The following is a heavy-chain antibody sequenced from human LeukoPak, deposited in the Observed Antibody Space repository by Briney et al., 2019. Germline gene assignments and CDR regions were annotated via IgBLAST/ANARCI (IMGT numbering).Heavy chain of an antibody. Sequence: GESLKISCKGSGYRFNTYWIGWVRQMGGKGLEWMAMIDPGDSDTRYSPSFQGQVTISADKSISTAYLQWSSLKASDSAIYYCARRGQYSGDYWYFDPWGRGTLVTVSS. CDR2: IDPGDSDT. CDR1: GYRFNTYW. J-gene: IGHJ2*01. CDR3: ARRGQYSGDYWYFDP. V-gene: IGHV5-51*01. D-gene: IGHD1-26*01.